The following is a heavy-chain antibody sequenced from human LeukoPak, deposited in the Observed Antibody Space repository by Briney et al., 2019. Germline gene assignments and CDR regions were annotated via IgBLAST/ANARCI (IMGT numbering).Heavy chain of an antibody. V-gene: IGHV1-2*02. D-gene: IGHD1-1*01. CDR3: ARYNSERDALDI. Sequence: ALVKVSCKASGGTFCSYAISWVRQAPGQGLEWMGWINPNSGGTHYAQRFQGRVTMTRDTSISTAYMELSSLRSDDTAVYNCARYNSERDALDIWGQGTVVTVSS. CDR2: INPNSGGT. J-gene: IGHJ3*02. CDR1: GGTFCSYA.